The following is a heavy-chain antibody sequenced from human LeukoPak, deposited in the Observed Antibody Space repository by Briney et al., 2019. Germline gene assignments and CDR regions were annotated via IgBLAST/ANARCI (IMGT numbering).Heavy chain of an antibody. J-gene: IGHJ4*02. Sequence: KPGGSLRLSFAASGFTFSRYSMNWVRQAPGKGLEWVSSISSSSLYIYYADSVKGRFTISRDNAKNSLFLQMNSLRAEDTAVYYCAREGDGYNSPIDYSGQGTLVTVSS. CDR2: ISSSSLYI. D-gene: IGHD5-24*01. CDR1: GFTFSRYS. V-gene: IGHV3-21*01. CDR3: AREGDGYNSPIDY.